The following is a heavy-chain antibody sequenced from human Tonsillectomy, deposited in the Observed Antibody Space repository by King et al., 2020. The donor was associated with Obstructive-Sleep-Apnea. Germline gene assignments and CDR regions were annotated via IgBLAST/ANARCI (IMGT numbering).Heavy chain of an antibody. CDR1: GFTFSNYA. Sequence: VQLVESGGGVVQPGRSLRLSCAASGFTFSNYAMHWVRQAPGKGLEWVAIISYDGSNKYYADSVKGRFTISRDNSKNTLYLQMNSLGAADTAVYYCARDKTVEIYYYGMDVWGQGTTVTVSS. J-gene: IGHJ6*02. D-gene: IGHD4-23*01. V-gene: IGHV3-30-3*01. CDR3: ARDKTVEIYYYGMDV. CDR2: ISYDGSNK.